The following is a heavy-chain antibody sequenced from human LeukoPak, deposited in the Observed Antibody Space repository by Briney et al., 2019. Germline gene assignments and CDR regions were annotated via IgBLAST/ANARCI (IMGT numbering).Heavy chain of an antibody. CDR1: GFTFSSYS. CDR3: ARVAARVSLGY. D-gene: IGHD2-15*01. Sequence: GGSLRLSCAASGFTFSSYSMHWVRQAPGKGLEYVSAISSNGGNTYYANSVKGRFTISRDNSKNTLYLQMGSLRAEDMAVYYCARVAARVSLGYWGQGTLVTVSS. CDR2: ISSNGGNT. J-gene: IGHJ4*02. V-gene: IGHV3-64*01.